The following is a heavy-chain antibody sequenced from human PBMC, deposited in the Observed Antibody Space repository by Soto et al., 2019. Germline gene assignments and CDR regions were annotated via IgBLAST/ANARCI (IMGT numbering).Heavy chain of an antibody. D-gene: IGHD3-3*01. CDR1: GFTFSSYA. CDR3: ARETYYDFWSGPYYGMDV. CDR2: ISYDGSNK. J-gene: IGHJ6*02. V-gene: IGHV3-30-3*01. Sequence: QVQLVESGGGVVQPGRSLRLSCAASGFTFSSYAMHWVRQAPGKGLEWVAVISYDGSNKYYADSVKGRFTISRDNYKNTLYLQMNSLRAEDTAVYYWARETYYDFWSGPYYGMDVWGQGTTVTVSS.